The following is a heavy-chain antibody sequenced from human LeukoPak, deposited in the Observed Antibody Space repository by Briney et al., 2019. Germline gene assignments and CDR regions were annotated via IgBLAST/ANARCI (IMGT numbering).Heavy chain of an antibody. CDR2: IVVGSGNT. Sequence: TSVKVSCKASGFTFTSFAVQWVRQARGQRLEWIGWIVVGSGNTNYAQKFQERVTITRDMSTSTAYMEPSSLRSEDTAVYYCASIAVAGTQNSSFDYWGQGTLVTVSS. V-gene: IGHV1-58*01. D-gene: IGHD6-19*01. CDR1: GFTFTSFA. CDR3: ASIAVAGTQNSSFDY. J-gene: IGHJ4*02.